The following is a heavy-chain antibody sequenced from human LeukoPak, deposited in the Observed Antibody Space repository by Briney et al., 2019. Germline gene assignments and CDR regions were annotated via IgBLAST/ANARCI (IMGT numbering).Heavy chain of an antibody. CDR2: MNPNSGNT. CDR1: GYTFTSYD. V-gene: IGHV1-8*01. CDR3: AITSRILHLHPDY. Sequence: ASVKVSCKASGYTFTSYDINWVRQATGQGLEWMGWMNPNSGNTGYAQKSQGRVTMTRNTSISTAYMELSSLRSEDTAVYYCAITSRILHLHPDYWGQGTLVTVSS. J-gene: IGHJ4*02. D-gene: IGHD2-15*01.